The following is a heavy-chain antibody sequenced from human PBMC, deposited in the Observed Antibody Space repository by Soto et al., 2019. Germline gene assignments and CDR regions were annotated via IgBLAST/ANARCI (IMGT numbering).Heavy chain of an antibody. CDR1: CYTFTSCG. J-gene: IGHJ6*02. Sequence: VASVKVSCKASCYTFTSCGISCVRQAPGQGLEWMGWISGKTGKTNYAQKFQGRVTISTDTSTSTAYMDLRSLRSDDTAVYYCARVPREIILVGMDVWGQGTTVTVSS. CDR3: ARVPREIILVGMDV. D-gene: IGHD2-2*01. V-gene: IGHV1-18*04. CDR2: ISGKTGKT.